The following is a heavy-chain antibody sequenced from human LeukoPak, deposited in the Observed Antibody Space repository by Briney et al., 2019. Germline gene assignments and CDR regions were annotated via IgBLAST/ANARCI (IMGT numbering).Heavy chain of an antibody. CDR2: IYYSGST. V-gene: IGHV4-30-4*01. CDR1: GGSISSGDYY. CDR3: ARVGDSSGYPFDY. J-gene: IGHJ4*02. D-gene: IGHD3-22*01. Sequence: SETLSLTCTVPGGSISSGDYYWSWIRQPPGKGLEWIGYIYYSGSTYYNPSLKSRVTISVDTSKNQFSLKLSSVTAADTAVYYCARVGDSSGYPFDYWGQGTLVTVSS.